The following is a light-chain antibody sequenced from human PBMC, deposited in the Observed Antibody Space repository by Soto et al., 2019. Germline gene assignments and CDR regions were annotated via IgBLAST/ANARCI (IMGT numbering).Light chain of an antibody. CDR3: SSYAGSNNVV. J-gene: IGLJ2*01. CDR2: EVS. V-gene: IGLV2-8*01. Sequence: QSVLTQPPSASGSPGQSVTISCTGTSSDVGGYNFVSWYQQHPGKAPKLMIYEVSERPSGVPDRFSGAKSATTASLAVSGLQAEDEADYYCSSYAGSNNVVFGGGTQLTVL. CDR1: SSDVGGYNF.